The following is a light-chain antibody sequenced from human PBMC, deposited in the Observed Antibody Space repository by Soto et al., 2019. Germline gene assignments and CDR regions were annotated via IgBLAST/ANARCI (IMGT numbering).Light chain of an antibody. CDR1: QSVSSN. J-gene: IGKJ4*01. Sequence: EIVMTQSPATLSVSPGERATLSCRASQSVSSNLAWYQQKPGQAPRLLIYGASSRATGIPARFSGSGSGTDFTLTISSLEPEDFAVYYCQQRKNWPLTFGGGTKVDIK. CDR3: QQRKNWPLT. V-gene: IGKV3-15*01. CDR2: GAS.